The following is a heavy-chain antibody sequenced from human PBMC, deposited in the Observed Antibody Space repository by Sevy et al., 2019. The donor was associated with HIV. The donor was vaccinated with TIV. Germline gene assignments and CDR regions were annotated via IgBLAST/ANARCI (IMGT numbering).Heavy chain of an antibody. D-gene: IGHD5-12*01. V-gene: IGHV3-33*01. CDR1: GFTFSSYG. Sequence: GGSLGLSCAACGFTFSSYGMHWVRQAPGKGLEWVAVIWYDGSNKYYADSVKGRFTISRDNSKNTLYLQMNSLRAEDTAVYYCARQMATIPPDDYYYGMDVWGQGTTVTVSS. CDR3: ARQMATIPPDDYYYGMDV. J-gene: IGHJ6*02. CDR2: IWYDGSNK.